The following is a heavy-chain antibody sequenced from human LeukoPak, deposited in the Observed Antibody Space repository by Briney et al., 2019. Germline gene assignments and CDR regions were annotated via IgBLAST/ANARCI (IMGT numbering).Heavy chain of an antibody. CDR1: GYTITGYY. Sequence: GASVKVSCKASGYTITGYYMHWVRQAPGQGLEWMGWINANNDGSIYAQKFQGRVTMTRDTSINTAYMELSRLRSDDTAVYYCARKRGVGVDTNAFDMWAQGTMVTVSS. D-gene: IGHD3-3*01. CDR3: ARKRGVGVDTNAFDM. CDR2: INANNDGS. J-gene: IGHJ3*02. V-gene: IGHV1-2*02.